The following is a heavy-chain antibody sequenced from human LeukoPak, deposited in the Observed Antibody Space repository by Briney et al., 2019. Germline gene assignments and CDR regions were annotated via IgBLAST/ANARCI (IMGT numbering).Heavy chain of an antibody. J-gene: IGHJ5*02. D-gene: IGHD2-2*01. Sequence: GESLQISCKGSGYSFTSYWIGWVRQLPGKGLEWMGIIYPGDSDTRCSPSFQGQVTISADKSISTAYLQWSSLKASDTAMYYCARLRGRDIVVVHWFDPWGQGTLVTVSS. CDR1: GYSFTSYW. CDR2: IYPGDSDT. V-gene: IGHV5-51*01. CDR3: ARLRGRDIVVVHWFDP.